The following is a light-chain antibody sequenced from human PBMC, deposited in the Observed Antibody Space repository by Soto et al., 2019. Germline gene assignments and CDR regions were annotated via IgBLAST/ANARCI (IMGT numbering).Light chain of an antibody. Sequence: DIQMTQSPSTLSASVGDRVTITCRASQSISSWLAWYQQKPGKAPKLLIYQASSLESGVPSRFSGSGSGTEFTLTISSLLPEDCATYCCQQDISNSETFGQGTKVDI. CDR1: QSISSW. CDR3: QQDISNSET. V-gene: IGKV1-5*03. J-gene: IGKJ1*01. CDR2: QAS.